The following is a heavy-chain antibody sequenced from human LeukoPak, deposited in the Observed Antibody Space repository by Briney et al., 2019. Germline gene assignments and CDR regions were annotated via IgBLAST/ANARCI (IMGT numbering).Heavy chain of an antibody. CDR1: GLNFDDYA. CDR3: AKGPALAGIDY. Sequence: GGSLRLSCAPSGLNFDDYALHSARQAPGKGLEWVAGITRNSGSTGYADSVKGRFTISRDDAKNSLYLQMNSLRGEDTAFYYCAKGPALAGIDYWGQGTLVTVSS. J-gene: IGHJ4*02. D-gene: IGHD6-19*01. CDR2: ITRNSGST. V-gene: IGHV3-9*01.